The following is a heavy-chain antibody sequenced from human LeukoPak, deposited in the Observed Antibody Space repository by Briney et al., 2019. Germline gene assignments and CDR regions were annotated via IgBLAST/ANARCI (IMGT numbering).Heavy chain of an antibody. J-gene: IGHJ4*02. D-gene: IGHD6-19*01. CDR1: GDSVSSNSAA. V-gene: IGHV6-1*01. Sequence: SQTLSLTCAISGDSVSSNSAAWNWIRQSPSRGLEWLGRTYYRSKWYNDYAVSVKSRITINADTSKNQFSLQLNSVTPEDTAVYYCARSMLGSGWPGGPADAYWGQGTLVTVSS. CDR2: TYYRSKWYN. CDR3: ARSMLGSGWPGGPADAY.